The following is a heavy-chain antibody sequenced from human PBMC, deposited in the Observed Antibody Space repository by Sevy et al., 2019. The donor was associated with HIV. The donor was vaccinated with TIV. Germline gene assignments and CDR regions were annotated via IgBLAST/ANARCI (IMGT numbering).Heavy chain of an antibody. CDR3: PRTSSYGSGNYFDY. V-gene: IGHV1-18*01. D-gene: IGHD3-10*01. J-gene: IGHJ4*02. CDR2: ISAYSGNT. Sequence: APVKVSCKASGYTFTIYGISWVRQAPEQGLERMGWISAYSGNTNYAQNLQGRVTMTTDTSTTTAYMELRSLRFDDTAVYYCPRTSSYGSGNYFDYWGQGTLVTVSS. CDR1: GYTFTIYG.